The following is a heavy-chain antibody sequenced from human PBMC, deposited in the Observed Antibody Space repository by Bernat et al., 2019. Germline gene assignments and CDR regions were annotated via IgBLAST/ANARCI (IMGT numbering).Heavy chain of an antibody. CDR1: GVACRTYP. V-gene: IGHV3-64*01. Sequence: GRGGGAGGGVVGPGGALRRSGGAAGVACRTYPWHWVRQAPGEGLEYVSSILGDGGTTWYANSVKGRFTISRDNSKNTLYLQMGSLRADEMAVYYCARDRDSGYAFDIWGQGTVVTVSS. CDR3: ARDRDSGYAFDI. J-gene: IGHJ3*02. D-gene: IGHD3-22*01. CDR2: ILGDGGTT.